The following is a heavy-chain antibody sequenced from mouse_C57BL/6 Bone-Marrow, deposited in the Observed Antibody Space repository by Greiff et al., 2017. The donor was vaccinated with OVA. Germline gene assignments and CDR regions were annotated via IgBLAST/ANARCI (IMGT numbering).Heavy chain of an antibody. CDR2: ISGGGGNT. Sequence: EVKVVESGGGLVKPGGSLKLSCAASGFTFSSYTMSWVRQTPEKRLEWVATISGGGGNTYYPDSVKGRFTISRDNAKNTLYLQMSSLRSEDTALYDCARHRTRYFDVWGTGTTVTVSS. J-gene: IGHJ1*03. V-gene: IGHV5-9*01. CDR3: ARHRTRYFDV. CDR1: GFTFSSYT.